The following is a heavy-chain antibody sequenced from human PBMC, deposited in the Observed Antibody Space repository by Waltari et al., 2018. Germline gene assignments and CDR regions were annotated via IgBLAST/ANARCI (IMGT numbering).Heavy chain of an antibody. D-gene: IGHD3-3*01. J-gene: IGHJ3*02. CDR1: GGSISSYY. CDR3: ARASAVAPFWFRYDAFDI. V-gene: IGHV4-59*01. CDR2: IYYSGST. Sequence: QVQLQESGPGLVKPSETLSLTCTVSGGSISSYYWSWSRQPPGKGLEWIGYIYYSGSTNYNPSLKSRVTISVDTSKNQFSLKLSSVTAADTAVYYCARASAVAPFWFRYDAFDIWGQGTMVTVSS.